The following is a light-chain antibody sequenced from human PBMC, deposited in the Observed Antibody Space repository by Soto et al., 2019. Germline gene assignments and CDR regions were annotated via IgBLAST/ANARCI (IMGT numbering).Light chain of an antibody. CDR2: DVS. CDR1: SSDVGGYNY. CDR3: SSFTSSSSVV. V-gene: IGLV2-14*03. J-gene: IGLJ1*01. Sequence: QSVLTQPASVSGSPGQSITISCTGTSSDVGGYNYVSWYQQYPGKVPKLMIYDVSRRPSGVSNRFSGSKSGNTASLTISGLQAEDEGDYYCSSFTSSSSVVFGPGTKLTVL.